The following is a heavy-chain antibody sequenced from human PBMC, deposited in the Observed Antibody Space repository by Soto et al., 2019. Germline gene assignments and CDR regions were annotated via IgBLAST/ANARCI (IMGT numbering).Heavy chain of an antibody. D-gene: IGHD2-2*01. CDR3: ASSFTSSQWRYGMDV. CDR2: ISAYNGNT. J-gene: IGHJ6*02. V-gene: IGHV1-18*01. Sequence: ASVKVSCKASGYTFTSYDINWVRQAPGQGLEWMGWISAYNGNTNYAQKLQGRVTMTTDTSTSTAYMELRSLRSDDTAVYYCASSFTSSQWRYGMDVWGQGTTVTVSS. CDR1: GYTFTSYD.